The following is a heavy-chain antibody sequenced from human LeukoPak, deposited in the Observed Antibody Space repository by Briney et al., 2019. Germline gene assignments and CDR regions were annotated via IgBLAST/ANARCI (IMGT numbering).Heavy chain of an antibody. V-gene: IGHV3-30*18. Sequence: PGRSLRLSCAASGFTFSSYGIHWVRQAPGKGLEWVAVISHDGTNKYYEDSVKGRFTISRDNSKNTLYLQMNSLRAEDTAVYYCAKDWDPVHMGPGYIHYWGQGTPVTVSS. CDR2: ISHDGTNK. J-gene: IGHJ4*02. CDR3: AKDWDPVHMGPGYIHY. CDR1: GFTFSSYG. D-gene: IGHD1-1*01.